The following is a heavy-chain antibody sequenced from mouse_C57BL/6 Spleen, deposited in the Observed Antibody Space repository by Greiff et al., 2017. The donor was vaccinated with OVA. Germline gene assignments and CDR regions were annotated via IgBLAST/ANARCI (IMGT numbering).Heavy chain of an antibody. J-gene: IGHJ2*01. CDR1: GYTFTGYW. CDR2: ILPGSGST. CDR3: ARGDYYSIVLGY. V-gene: IGHV1-9*01. Sequence: VKLVESGAELMKPGASVKLSCKATGYTFTGYWIEWVKQRPGHGLEWIGEILPGSGSTNHNEKFKGKATFTADTSSNTAYMQHSSLTTEDSAIYYCARGDYYSIVLGYWGQGTTLTVSS. D-gene: IGHD2-5*01.